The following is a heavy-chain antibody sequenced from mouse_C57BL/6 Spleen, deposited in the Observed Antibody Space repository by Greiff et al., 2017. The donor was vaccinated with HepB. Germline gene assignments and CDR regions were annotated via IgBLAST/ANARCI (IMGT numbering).Heavy chain of an antibody. CDR3: AGGNPYYAMDY. D-gene: IGHD2-1*01. Sequence: VQLQQPGAELVKPGASVKLSCKASGYTFTSYWMQWVKQRPGQGLEWIGEIDPSDSYTNYNQKFKGKATLTVDTSSSTAYMQLSSLTSEDSAVYYCAGGNPYYAMDYWGQGTSVTVSS. CDR2: IDPSDSYT. CDR1: GYTFTSYW. J-gene: IGHJ4*01. V-gene: IGHV1-50*01.